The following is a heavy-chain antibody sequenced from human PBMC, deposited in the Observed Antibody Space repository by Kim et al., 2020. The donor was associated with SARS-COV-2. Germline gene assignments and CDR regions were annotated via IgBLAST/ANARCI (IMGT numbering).Heavy chain of an antibody. CDR3: ARHRFGGALGDFVY. V-gene: IGHV4-59*08. CDR1: GGSISSYY. J-gene: IGHJ4*02. Sequence: SETLSLTCTVSGGSISSYYWSWIRQPPRKGLEWIGYIYYSGSTNYNPSLKTRVTISVDTSKNQFSLKLSSVTAADTPVYYCARHRFGGALGDFVYWGQGT. CDR2: IYYSGST. D-gene: IGHD3-16*01.